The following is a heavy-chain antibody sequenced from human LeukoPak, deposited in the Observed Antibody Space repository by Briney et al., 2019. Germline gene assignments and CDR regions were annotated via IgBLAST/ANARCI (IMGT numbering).Heavy chain of an antibody. CDR1: GFTFSSYA. Sequence: GRSLRLSCAASGFTFSSYAMHWVRQAPGKGLEWVAVISYDGSNKYYADSVKGRFTISRDNSKNTLYLQMNSLRAEDTAVYYCAREGKGRDFDYWGQGTLVTVSS. D-gene: IGHD3-10*01. CDR2: ISYDGSNK. J-gene: IGHJ4*02. CDR3: AREGKGRDFDY. V-gene: IGHV3-30*04.